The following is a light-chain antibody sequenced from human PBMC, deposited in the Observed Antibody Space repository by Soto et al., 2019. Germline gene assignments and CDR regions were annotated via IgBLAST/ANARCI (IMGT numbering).Light chain of an antibody. Sequence: DIVLTQSPGTLSLSPGERATLSCRASQNFSSSYFAWYQQKPGQAPRLLIYGASSRATGIPDRFSGSGSGTDFTLTISRLEHEDFAVYYCQQYGSSPWTFGQGTKLQIK. V-gene: IGKV3-20*01. CDR1: QNFSSSY. CDR3: QQYGSSPWT. CDR2: GAS. J-gene: IGKJ1*01.